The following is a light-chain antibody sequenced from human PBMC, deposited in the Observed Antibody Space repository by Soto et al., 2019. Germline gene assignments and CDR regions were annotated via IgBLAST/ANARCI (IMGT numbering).Light chain of an antibody. CDR2: GAS. CDR3: QQYDNWVT. V-gene: IGKV3-15*01. CDR1: QSVKTN. Sequence: VVMTQSPGTLSVSPGESATLSCRASQSVKTNLAWYQQKVGQAPRLLIYGASTRAAGIPARFSASGSGTDFTITISGLQSEDFAVYYCQQYDNWVTFGPGTKVDFK. J-gene: IGKJ3*01.